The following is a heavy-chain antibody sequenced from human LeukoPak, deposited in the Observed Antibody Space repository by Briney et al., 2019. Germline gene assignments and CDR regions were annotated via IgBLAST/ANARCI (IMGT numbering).Heavy chain of an antibody. CDR3: ARDWAVADAFDI. D-gene: IGHD6-19*01. J-gene: IGHJ3*02. V-gene: IGHV3-23*01. Sequence: GGSLRLSCAASGFTFSNHGMNWVRQAPGKGLEWLSGISPRGGGTYYADSVKGRFTISRDNSKNTLYLQMSSLRAEGTAVYYCARDWAVADAFDIWGQGTMVTVSS. CDR2: ISPRGGGT. CDR1: GFTFSNHG.